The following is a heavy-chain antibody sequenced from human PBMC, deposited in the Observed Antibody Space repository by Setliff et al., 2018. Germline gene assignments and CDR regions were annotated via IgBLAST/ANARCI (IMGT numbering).Heavy chain of an antibody. CDR3: ARYDSSGYSENYYFDY. Sequence: ASETLSLTCTVSGGSISSSSYYWGWIRQPPGKGLEWIGSIYYSGSTYYNPSLKSRVTMFVDTSKNQFSLMLYSVTAADTAIYYCARYDSSGYSENYYFDYWGQGTLVTVSS. CDR2: IYYSGST. J-gene: IGHJ4*02. D-gene: IGHD3-22*01. V-gene: IGHV4-39*07. CDR1: GGSISSSSYY.